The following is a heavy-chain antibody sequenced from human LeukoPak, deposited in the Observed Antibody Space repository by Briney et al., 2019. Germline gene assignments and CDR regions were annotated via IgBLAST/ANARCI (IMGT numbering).Heavy chain of an antibody. CDR2: IYYTGST. CDR3: ARDPIAYCGADCYSD. D-gene: IGHD2-21*02. CDR1: GASIISGGYY. V-gene: IGHV4-31*03. Sequence: SSETLSLTCTVSGASIISGGYYWSWIRQHPGKGLEWIGYIYYTGSTYYNPSLKNRLTISIDTSKSQFSLKLTSVTAADTAVYYCARDPIAYCGADCYSDWGQGTLVTVSS. J-gene: IGHJ4*02.